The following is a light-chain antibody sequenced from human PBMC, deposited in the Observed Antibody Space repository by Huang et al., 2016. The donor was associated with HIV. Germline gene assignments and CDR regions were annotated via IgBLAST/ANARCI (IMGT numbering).Light chain of an antibody. CDR3: QRYNSAPLT. V-gene: IGKV1-27*01. CDR2: GAS. J-gene: IGKJ4*01. CDR1: QGIDTY. Sequence: DIEMTQSPSSLSAALGDTVTITCLTGQGIDTYLAWYQQKPGKVPELLIYGASTLQPGIPSLFSGSGSATDFTLTINNLQPEDVATYFCQRYNSAPLTFGGGTKVAIK.